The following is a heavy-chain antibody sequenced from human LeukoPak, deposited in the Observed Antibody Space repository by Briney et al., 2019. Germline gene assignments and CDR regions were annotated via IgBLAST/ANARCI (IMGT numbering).Heavy chain of an antibody. CDR1: GYSFTSYW. J-gene: IGHJ3*02. CDR2: IYPGDSDT. Sequence: GESLKISCKGSGYSFTSYWIGWVRQMPGKGLEWMGIIYPGDSDTRYSPSFQGQVTISADKSISTAYLQWSSLKASDTAMYYCASDVSAGYRSSTSCYIGAFDIWGQGTMVTVSS. CDR3: ASDVSAGYRSSTSCYIGAFDI. V-gene: IGHV5-51*01. D-gene: IGHD2-2*02.